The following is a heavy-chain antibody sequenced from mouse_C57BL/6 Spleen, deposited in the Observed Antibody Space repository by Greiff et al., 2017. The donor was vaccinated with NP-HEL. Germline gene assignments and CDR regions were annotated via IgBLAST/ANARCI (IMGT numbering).Heavy chain of an antibody. J-gene: IGHJ3*01. CDR2: IYPGDGDT. CDR3: ASGSGSSPWFAY. D-gene: IGHD1-1*01. Sequence: QVHVKQSGAELVKPGASVKISCKASGYAFSSYWMNWVKQRPGKGLEWIGQIYPGDGDTNYNGKFKGKATLTADKSSSTAYMQLSSLTSEDSAVYFCASGSGSSPWFAYWGQGTLVTVSA. CDR1: GYAFSSYW. V-gene: IGHV1-80*01.